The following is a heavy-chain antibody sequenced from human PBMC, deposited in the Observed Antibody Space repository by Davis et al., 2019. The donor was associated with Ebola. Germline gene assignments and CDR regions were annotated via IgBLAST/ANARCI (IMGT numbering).Heavy chain of an antibody. CDR2: ISGIGGDP. CDR1: GFTFSTYA. CDR3: AKRATVKVAGANYYNAMDV. J-gene: IGHJ6*04. V-gene: IGHV3-23*01. D-gene: IGHD6-19*01. Sequence: GESLKISCAGSGFTFSTYAMTWVRQAPGKGPEWVSRISGIGGDPHYADSVKGRFTISRDNSKNTLYLQMNSLRAEETAVFYCAKRATVKVAGANYYNAMDVWGKGTTVTVSS.